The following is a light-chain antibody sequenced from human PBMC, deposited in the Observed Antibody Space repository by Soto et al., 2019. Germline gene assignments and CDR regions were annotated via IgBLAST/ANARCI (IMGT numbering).Light chain of an antibody. CDR1: QSISSY. CDR2: AAS. Sequence: IQMTQSPSSLSASVGERVTITCRASQSISSYLNWYQQKPGKAPKLLIYAASSLESGVPSRFSGSGPGTEFTLTISSLQPDDFATYYCQHYNSYPWSFGQGTKVDIK. V-gene: IGKV1-5*01. CDR3: QHYNSYPWS. J-gene: IGKJ1*01.